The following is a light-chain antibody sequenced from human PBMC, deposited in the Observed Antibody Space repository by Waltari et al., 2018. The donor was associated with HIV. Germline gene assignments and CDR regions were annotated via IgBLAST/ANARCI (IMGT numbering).Light chain of an antibody. J-gene: IGKJ1*01. CDR2: GAS. Sequence: EIVLTQSPGTLSLSPGERATLSCRASQSLSNTYLAWYQQKPGQAPRLLIYGASRRASGIPDRFSGSGSGTDFTLTISRLEPEDFAVYYCQQYVSSPKTFGQGTKVEIK. V-gene: IGKV3-20*01. CDR3: QQYVSSPKT. CDR1: QSLSNTY.